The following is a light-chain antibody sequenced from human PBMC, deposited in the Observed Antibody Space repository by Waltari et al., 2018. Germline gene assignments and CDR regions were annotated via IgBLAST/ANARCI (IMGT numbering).Light chain of an antibody. CDR1: SSDVGNYNY. J-gene: IGLJ1*01. Sequence: QSALTQPPSASGSPGQSVTVSCTGTSSDVGNYNYVSWYQQHPGKAPKLVLYEVTKRPSGFPDRFSGSKSDNTASLTVSGLQAEDEADYYCSSYAGSNNPYVFGTGTKVTVL. CDR3: SSYAGSNNPYV. V-gene: IGLV2-8*01. CDR2: EVT.